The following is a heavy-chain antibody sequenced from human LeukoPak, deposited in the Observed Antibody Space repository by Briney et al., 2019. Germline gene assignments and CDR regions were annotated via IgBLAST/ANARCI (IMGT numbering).Heavy chain of an antibody. CDR1: GFTFSTYT. D-gene: IGHD5-12*01. J-gene: IGHJ4*02. Sequence: GGSLRLSCAASGFTFSTYTMNWVRQAPGKGLEWVSAINRGGGGTYYADFVKGRFTISRDNSKNTLYLQMNSLRAEDTAVYYCAKGGFPRDWGQGTLVTVSS. CDR2: INRGGGGT. V-gene: IGHV3-23*01. CDR3: AKGGFPRD.